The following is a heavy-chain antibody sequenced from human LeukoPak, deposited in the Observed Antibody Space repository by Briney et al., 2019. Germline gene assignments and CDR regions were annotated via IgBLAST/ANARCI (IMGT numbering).Heavy chain of an antibody. J-gene: IGHJ4*02. CDR2: LSGSGGNT. CDR3: AKELSGGWPFDY. D-gene: IGHD6-19*01. CDR1: GFTFSSYA. V-gene: IGHV3-23*01. Sequence: GGSLRLSCAASGFTFSSYAMSWVRQAPGKGLEWASGLSGSGGNTIYADSVKGRFTISRDNSKNTMFLQMNSLRAEDTAVYYCAKELSGGWPFDYWGQGALVTVSS.